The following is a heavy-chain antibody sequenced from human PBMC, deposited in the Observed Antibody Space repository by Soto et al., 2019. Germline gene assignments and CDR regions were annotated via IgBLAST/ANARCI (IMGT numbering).Heavy chain of an antibody. CDR2: ISSSSSTI. J-gene: IGHJ4*02. CDR1: GFTFSSYS. CDR3: AREEFYYDSSGYSVYYFDY. Sequence: EVQLVESGGGLVQPGGSLRLSCAASGFTFSSYSMNWVRQAPGKGLEWVSYISSSSSTIYYADSVKGRFTISRDNAKNSLYLQMNSLRDEDTAVYYCAREEFYYDSSGYSVYYFDYWGQGTLVTVSS. V-gene: IGHV3-48*02. D-gene: IGHD3-22*01.